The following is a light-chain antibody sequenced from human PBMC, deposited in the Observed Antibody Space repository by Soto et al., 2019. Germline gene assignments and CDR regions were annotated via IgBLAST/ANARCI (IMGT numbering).Light chain of an antibody. V-gene: IGKV1-5*03. CDR1: QSVNRW. CDR2: EAS. Sequence: DIQMTQSPSTLSASVGDRVTITCRASQSVNRWLAWYQQKPGKAPKLLIYEASSLESGVPSRFGGSGSGTEFTLTIASLQSDDFATYHCQQYKTYPPTFGQGTKVDIK. CDR3: QQYKTYPPT. J-gene: IGKJ1*01.